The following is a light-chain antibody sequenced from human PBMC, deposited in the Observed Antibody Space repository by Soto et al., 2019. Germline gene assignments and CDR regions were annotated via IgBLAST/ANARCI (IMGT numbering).Light chain of an antibody. J-gene: IGLJ1*01. Sequence: QSALTQPASVSGSPGQSITISCTGTSCDVGGYNYVSWYQQHPGKAPKLMIYDVSNRPSGVSNRFSGSKSGNTASLTISGLQAEDEADYYCSSYTGSSTLDVFGTGTKLTVL. CDR3: SSYTGSSTLDV. CDR1: SCDVGGYNY. V-gene: IGLV2-14*01. CDR2: DVS.